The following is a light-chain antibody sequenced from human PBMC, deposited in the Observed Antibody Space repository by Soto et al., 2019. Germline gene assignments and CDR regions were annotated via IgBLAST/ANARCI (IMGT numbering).Light chain of an antibody. CDR3: QQYNTSSRT. V-gene: IGKV1-5*01. J-gene: IGKJ1*01. CDR1: QSINSW. Sequence: DIQMTQSPSTLSASVGDSVTLSCRASQSINSWLAWYQQKPGRAPKLLIYGASSLQSGVPARFSGSGSGTEFTLTISSLQPDDFATYYCQQYNTSSRTFGQGTKVDIK. CDR2: GAS.